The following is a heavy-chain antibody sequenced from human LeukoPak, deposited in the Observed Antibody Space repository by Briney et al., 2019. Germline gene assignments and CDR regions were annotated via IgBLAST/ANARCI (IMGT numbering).Heavy chain of an antibody. Sequence: SETLSLTCTVSGGSISSSSYYWGWIRQPPGKGLEWIGSIYYSGSTYYNPSLKSRVTISVDTSKNQFSLKLSSVTAADTAVYYCARGFGYGMDVWGQGTTVTVSS. V-gene: IGHV4-39*01. D-gene: IGHD3-10*01. CDR2: IYYSGST. CDR1: GGSISSSSYY. J-gene: IGHJ6*02. CDR3: ARGFGYGMDV.